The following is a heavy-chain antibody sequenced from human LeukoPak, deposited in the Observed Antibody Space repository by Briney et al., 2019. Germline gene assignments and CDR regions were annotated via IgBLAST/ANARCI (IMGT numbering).Heavy chain of an antibody. Sequence: SDPLSLTCTVAGCSISSSSYCWGWIRQPPGRRLWWIGSIYYSGSTYYNPSLKSRVTISVDTSKNQFSLKLSSVTAADTAVYYCARSWPGTTYFDYWGQGTLVTVSS. D-gene: IGHD3-10*01. V-gene: IGHV4-39*01. CDR1: GCSISSSSYC. CDR2: IYYSGST. J-gene: IGHJ4*02. CDR3: ARSWPGTTYFDY.